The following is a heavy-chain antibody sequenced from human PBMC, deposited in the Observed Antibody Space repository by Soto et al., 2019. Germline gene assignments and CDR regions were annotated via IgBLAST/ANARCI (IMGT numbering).Heavy chain of an antibody. V-gene: IGHV1-69*01. CDR3: AREWGNRPVAGSNAFHI. D-gene: IGHD6-19*01. J-gene: IGHJ3*02. CDR2: IVPMYDTP. Sequence: QVLLVQSGTEVKNPGSSVRVSCKASGGTFSKFAFSWVRQAPGQGLEWIGGIVPMYDTPTYAQKFQDRFTIRAVEATSPVYMELTTLKSGDTGVYFCAREWGNRPVAGSNAFHIWGQGTKVTVSS. CDR1: GGTFSKFA.